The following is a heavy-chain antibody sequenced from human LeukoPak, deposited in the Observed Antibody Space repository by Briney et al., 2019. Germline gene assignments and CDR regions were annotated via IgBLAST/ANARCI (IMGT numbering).Heavy chain of an antibody. CDR2: ISYDGSNK. J-gene: IGHJ4*02. CDR1: GFTFSSYG. CDR3: ARDPVIDCTNGVCYTGNFGYFDY. V-gene: IGHV3-30*03. Sequence: GGSLRLSCAASGFTFSSYGMHWVRQAPGKGLEWVAVISYDGSNKYYADSVKGRFTISRDNSKNTLYLQMNSLRAEDTAVYYCARDPVIDCTNGVCYTGNFGYFDYWGQGTLVTVSS. D-gene: IGHD2-8*01.